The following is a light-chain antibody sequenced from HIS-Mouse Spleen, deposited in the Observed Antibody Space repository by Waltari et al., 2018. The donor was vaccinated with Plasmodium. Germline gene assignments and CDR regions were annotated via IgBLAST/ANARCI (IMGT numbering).Light chain of an antibody. CDR1: KLGDKY. CDR3: QAWDSSTDYV. CDR2: QDS. V-gene: IGLV3-1*01. J-gene: IGLJ1*01. Sequence: SYELTQPPSVSVSPGQTASINCSGDKLGDKYPCWYQQKPGQSPVLVIYQDSKRPSGIPERFSGSNSGNTATLTISGTQAMDEADYYCQAWDSSTDYVFGTGTKVTVL.